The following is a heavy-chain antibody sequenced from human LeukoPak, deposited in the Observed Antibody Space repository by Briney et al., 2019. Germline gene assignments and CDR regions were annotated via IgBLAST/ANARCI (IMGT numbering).Heavy chain of an antibody. J-gene: IGHJ5*02. CDR3: ARVSVTNPGYCTGTSCWFDP. V-gene: IGHV1-18*01. CDR2: ISAYNGNT. CDR1: GYTFTSYG. D-gene: IGHD2-2*01. Sequence: ASVKVSCKASGYTFTSYGISWVRQAPGQGLEWMGWISAYNGNTNYAQKLQGRVTMTTDTSTSTAYMDLRSLRSDDTAVYYCARVSVTNPGYCTGTSCWFDPWGQGTLVTVSS.